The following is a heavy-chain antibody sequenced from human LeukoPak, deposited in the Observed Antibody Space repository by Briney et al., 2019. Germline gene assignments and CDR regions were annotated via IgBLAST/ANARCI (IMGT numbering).Heavy chain of an antibody. CDR3: ARPSGTIFGVVTPLDY. CDR1: GYTFITYG. CDR2: INPNTGNP. J-gene: IGHJ4*02. D-gene: IGHD3-3*01. V-gene: IGHV7-4-1*02. Sequence: ASVKVSCKASGYTFITYGINWVRQAPGQGLEWMGWINPNTGNPTYAQGFTGRFVFSLDTSVSTANLQISSLKAEDTAVYYCARPSGTIFGVVTPLDYWGQGTLVTVSS.